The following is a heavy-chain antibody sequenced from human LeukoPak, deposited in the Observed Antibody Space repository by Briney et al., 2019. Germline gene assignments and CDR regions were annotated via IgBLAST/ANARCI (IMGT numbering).Heavy chain of an antibody. CDR3: ARNRVVVAATNYYYYYYMDV. Sequence: ASVKVSCKASGYTFTSYYMHWVRQAPGQGLEWMGWINPNSGGTNYAQKFQGRVTMTRDTSISTAYMELSRLRSDDTAVYYCARNRVVVAATNYYYYYYMDVWGKGTTVTVSS. CDR1: GYTFTSYY. D-gene: IGHD2-15*01. V-gene: IGHV1-2*02. J-gene: IGHJ6*03. CDR2: INPNSGGT.